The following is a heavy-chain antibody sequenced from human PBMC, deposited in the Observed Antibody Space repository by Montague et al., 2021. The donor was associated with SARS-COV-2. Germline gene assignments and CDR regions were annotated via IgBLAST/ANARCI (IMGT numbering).Heavy chain of an antibody. CDR2: IYHSGST. Sequence: SETLSPTSAVSGGSISSSNWWSWVRQPPGKGLEWIGEIYHSGSTNYNPSLKSRVTISVDKSKNQFSLKLSSVTAADTAVYYCASRGAGWFGSNPERFDYWGQGTLVTVSS. J-gene: IGHJ4*02. V-gene: IGHV4-4*02. D-gene: IGHD3-10*01. CDR1: GGSISSSNW. CDR3: ASRGAGWFGSNPERFDY.